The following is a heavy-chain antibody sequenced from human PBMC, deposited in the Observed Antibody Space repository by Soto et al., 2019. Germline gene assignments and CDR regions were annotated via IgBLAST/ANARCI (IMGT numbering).Heavy chain of an antibody. D-gene: IGHD3-9*01. Sequence: QLQLQESGPGLVKPSETLSLTCTVSGGSISSSSYYWSWIRQPPGKGLEWIGSIYYSGSTYYNPSLKSRVTISVDTSKNQFSLKLSSVTAADTAVYYCARQGLYYDILTGYYPMYYFDYWGQGTLVTVSS. CDR1: GGSISSSSYY. CDR2: IYYSGST. J-gene: IGHJ4*02. CDR3: ARQGLYYDILTGYYPMYYFDY. V-gene: IGHV4-39*01.